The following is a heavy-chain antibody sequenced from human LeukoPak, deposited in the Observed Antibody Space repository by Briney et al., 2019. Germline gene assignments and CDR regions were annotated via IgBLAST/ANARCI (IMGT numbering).Heavy chain of an antibody. D-gene: IGHD4-17*01. CDR1: GYTFTSYD. J-gene: IGHJ4*02. V-gene: IGHV1-8*01. Sequence: ASVKVSCKASGYTFTSYDINWVRQATGQGLEWMGWMNPNSGNTGYAQKFQGRVTMTEDTSTDTAYMELSSLRSEDTAVYYCAITTTVTTFDYWGQGTLVTVSS. CDR3: AITTTVTTFDY. CDR2: MNPNSGNT.